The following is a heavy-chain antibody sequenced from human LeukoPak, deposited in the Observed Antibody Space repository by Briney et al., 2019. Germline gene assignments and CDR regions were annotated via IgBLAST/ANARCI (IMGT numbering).Heavy chain of an antibody. CDR3: ASYDYYDSSGYYPFGY. CDR2: IIPIFGTA. V-gene: IGHV1-69*05. J-gene: IGHJ4*02. Sequence: SVKVSCKASGGTCSSYAISWVRQAPGQGLEWMGRIIPIFGTANYAQKFQGRVTITTDESTSTAYMELSSLRSEDTAVYYCASYDYYDSSGYYPFGYWGQGTLVTVSS. CDR1: GGTCSSYA. D-gene: IGHD3-22*01.